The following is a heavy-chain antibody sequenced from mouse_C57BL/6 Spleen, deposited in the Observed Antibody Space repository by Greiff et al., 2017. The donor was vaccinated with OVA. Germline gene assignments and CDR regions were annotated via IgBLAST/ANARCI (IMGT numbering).Heavy chain of an antibody. V-gene: IGHV6-3*01. Sequence: EVKLVESGGGLVQPGGSMKLSCVASGFTFSNYWMNWVRQSPEKGLEWVAQIRLKSDNYATHYAESVKRRFTISRDDSKSSVYLQMNNLRAEDTGIYYCTADYDYEAWFAYWGQGTLVTVSA. CDR2: IRLKSDNYAT. J-gene: IGHJ3*01. CDR1: GFTFSNYW. CDR3: TADYDYEAWFAY. D-gene: IGHD2-4*01.